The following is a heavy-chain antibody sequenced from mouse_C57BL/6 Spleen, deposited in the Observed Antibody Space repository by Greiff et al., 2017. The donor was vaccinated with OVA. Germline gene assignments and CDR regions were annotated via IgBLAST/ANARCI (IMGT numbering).Heavy chain of an antibody. Sequence: VQLQQSGPELVKPGASVKISCKASGYAFSSSWMNWVKQRPGKGLEWIGRIYPGDGDTNYNGKFKGKATLTADKSSSTAYMQLSSLTSEDSAVYFCARGGYGNYDFDYWGQGTTLTVSS. CDR1: GYAFSSSW. CDR2: IYPGDGDT. J-gene: IGHJ2*01. CDR3: ARGGYGNYDFDY. V-gene: IGHV1-82*01. D-gene: IGHD2-1*01.